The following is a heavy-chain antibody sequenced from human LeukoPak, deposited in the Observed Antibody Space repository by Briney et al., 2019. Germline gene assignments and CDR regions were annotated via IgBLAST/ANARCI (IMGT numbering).Heavy chain of an antibody. Sequence: ASVTVSCKASGYTFTSYHINWLRQAPGQGLEWMGWMNSNRGNTAYAQKFQGRATITRHTSISTAYMGLSSLRSEDTGVYCCARAGGLRYFDWLSTNGFDPWGQGTLVTVSS. CDR3: ARAGGLRYFDWLSTNGFDP. D-gene: IGHD3-9*01. CDR1: GYTFTSYH. V-gene: IGHV1-8*01. J-gene: IGHJ5*02. CDR2: MNSNRGNT.